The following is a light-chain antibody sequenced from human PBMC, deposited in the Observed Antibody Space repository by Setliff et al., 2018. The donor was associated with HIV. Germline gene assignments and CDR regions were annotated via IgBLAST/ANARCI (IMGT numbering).Light chain of an antibody. V-gene: IGLV2-18*02. CDR2: GDT. CDR3: SSYTSSNTWV. Sequence: QSVLTQPPSVSGSPGQSVTISCTGTSSDVGSYNRVSWYQQPPGTAPKLIIYGDTYRPSGVPDRFSGSKSGNTASLTISGLQAEDEGDYYCSSYTSSNTWVFGGGTK. CDR1: SSDVGSYNR. J-gene: IGLJ3*02.